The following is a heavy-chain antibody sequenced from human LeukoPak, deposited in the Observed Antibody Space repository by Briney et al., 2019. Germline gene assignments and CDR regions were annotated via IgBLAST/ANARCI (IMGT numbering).Heavy chain of an antibody. Sequence: SETLSLTCTVSGGSISSSSYYWGWIRQPPGKGLEWIGSIYYSGSTYYNPSLKSRVTISVDTSKNQFSLKLSSVTAADTAVYYCARRLAVDDVFDIWGQGTMVTVSS. CDR1: GGSISSSSYY. J-gene: IGHJ3*02. V-gene: IGHV4-39*01. CDR3: ARRLAVDDVFDI. CDR2: IYYSGST. D-gene: IGHD6-19*01.